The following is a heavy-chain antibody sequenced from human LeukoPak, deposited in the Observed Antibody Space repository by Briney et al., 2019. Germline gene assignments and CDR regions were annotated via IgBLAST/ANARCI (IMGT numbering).Heavy chain of an antibody. Sequence: GASVKVSXKASGYTFTSYYMHWVRQAPGQGLEWMGIINPSGGSTSYAQKFQGRVTMTRDTSTSTVYMELSSLRSEDTAVYYCARGNLTYYDFWSGYHFDYWGQGTLVTVSS. CDR2: INPSGGST. V-gene: IGHV1-46*03. CDR3: ARGNLTYYDFWSGYHFDY. CDR1: GYTFTSYY. J-gene: IGHJ4*02. D-gene: IGHD3-3*01.